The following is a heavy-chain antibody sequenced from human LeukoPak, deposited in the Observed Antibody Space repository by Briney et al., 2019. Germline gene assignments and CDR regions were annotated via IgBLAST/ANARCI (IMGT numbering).Heavy chain of an antibody. Sequence: GGSLRLSCAASGFTVSSNYMSWVRQAPGKGLEWVSVIYSGGSTYYADSVKGRFTISRDNSKNTLYLQMNSLRAEDTAVYHCARADHLRTPFDYWGQGTLVTVSS. J-gene: IGHJ4*02. V-gene: IGHV3-66*01. CDR3: ARADHLRTPFDY. CDR2: IYSGGST. D-gene: IGHD2-15*01. CDR1: GFTVSSNY.